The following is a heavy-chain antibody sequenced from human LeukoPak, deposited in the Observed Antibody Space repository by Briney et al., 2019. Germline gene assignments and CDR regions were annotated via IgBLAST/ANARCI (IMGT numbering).Heavy chain of an antibody. Sequence: GGSLRLSCAASGFTFSSYAMTWVRQAPGKGLEWVSFISQSGGRSTDYADSVKGRFTISRDNSRNTLYLQMNSLRAEDTAVYHCARDLGCSTTSCRYNWFDPWGQGTLVTVSS. J-gene: IGHJ5*02. V-gene: IGHV3-23*01. CDR3: ARDLGCSTTSCRYNWFDP. CDR2: ISQSGGRST. D-gene: IGHD2-2*01. CDR1: GFTFSSYA.